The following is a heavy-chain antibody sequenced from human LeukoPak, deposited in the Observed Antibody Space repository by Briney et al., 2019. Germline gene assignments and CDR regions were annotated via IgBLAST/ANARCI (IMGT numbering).Heavy chain of an antibody. J-gene: IGHJ4*02. CDR3: ARGLWGSSSLSGFGY. CDR2: ISSSSSTI. D-gene: IGHD6-6*01. V-gene: IGHV3-48*01. Sequence: GGSLRLSCAASGFTFSSYSMNWVRQAPGKGLEWVSYISSSSSTIYYADSVKGRFTISRDNAKNSLYLQMNSLRAEDTAVYYCARGLWGSSSLSGFGYWGQGTLVTVSS. CDR1: GFTFSSYS.